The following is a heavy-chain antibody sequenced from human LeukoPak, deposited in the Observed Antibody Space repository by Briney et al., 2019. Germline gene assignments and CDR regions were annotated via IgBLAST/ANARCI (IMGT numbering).Heavy chain of an antibody. D-gene: IGHD2-2*01. J-gene: IGHJ5*02. CDR2: IFRGGST. V-gene: IGHV3-66*01. CDR1: GFIVSSNY. Sequence: TGGSLRLSCAASGFIVSSNYMSWVRQAPGKGLEWVSVIFRGGSTYYADSVKGRFTISRDNSNTLYLQMNSLRAEDTAVYYCARETYATWGNWFDPWGQGTLVTVSS. CDR3: ARETYATWGNWFDP.